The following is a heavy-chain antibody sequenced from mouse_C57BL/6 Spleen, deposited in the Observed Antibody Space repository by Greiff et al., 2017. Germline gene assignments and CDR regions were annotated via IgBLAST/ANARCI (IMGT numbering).Heavy chain of an antibody. CDR2: INPNNGGT. D-gene: IGHD1-1*01. CDR1: GYTFTDYN. J-gene: IGHJ3*01. Sequence: EVQLQQSGPELVKPGASVKMSCKASGYTFTDYNMHWVKQSHGKSLGWIGYINPNNGGTSYNQKFKGKATSTVNKSSSTAYMELRSLTSEDSAVYYCANYYGSLAYWGQGTLVTVSA. CDR3: ANYYGSLAY. V-gene: IGHV1-22*01.